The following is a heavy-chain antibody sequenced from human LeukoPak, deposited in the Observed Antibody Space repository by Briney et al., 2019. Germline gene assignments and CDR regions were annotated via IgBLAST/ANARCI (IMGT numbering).Heavy chain of an antibody. D-gene: IGHD2-2*01. CDR3: ARRLTQYDCFDP. J-gene: IGHJ5*02. Sequence: SQTLSLTCAISGDSVSSNSVTWNWIRQSPSRGLEWLGRTYYRSTWDNDYAVSVRGRITVNPDTSKNQFSLYLNSVTPEDTAVYYCARRLTQYDCFDPWGQGILVTVSS. CDR2: TYYRSTWDN. CDR1: GDSVSSNSVT. V-gene: IGHV6-1*01.